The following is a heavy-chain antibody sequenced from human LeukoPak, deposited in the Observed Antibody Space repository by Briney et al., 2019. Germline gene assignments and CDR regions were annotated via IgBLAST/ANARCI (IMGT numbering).Heavy chain of an antibody. D-gene: IGHD5-12*01. J-gene: IGHJ6*02. CDR2: IIPILGIA. V-gene: IGHV1-69*04. CDR3: ARDRGSRVATIYDYGMDV. CDR1: GGTFSSYA. Sequence: PGASVKVSCTASGGTFSSYAISWVRQAPGQGLEWMGRIIPILGIANYAQKFQGRVTITADKSTSTAYMELSSLRSDDTAVYYCARDRGSRVATIYDYGMDVWGQGTTVTVSS.